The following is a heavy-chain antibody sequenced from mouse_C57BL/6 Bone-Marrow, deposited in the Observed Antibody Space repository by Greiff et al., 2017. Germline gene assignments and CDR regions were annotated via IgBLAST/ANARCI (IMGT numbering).Heavy chain of an antibody. CDR3: TTITTVVAPMDY. J-gene: IGHJ4*01. CDR2: IDPENGDT. Sequence: VQLQQSGAELVRPGASVKLSCTASGFNIKDAYMHWVKQRPEQGLEWIGWIDPENGDTEYASKFQGKATITADTSSNTAYLQLSSLTSEDTAVYYCTTITTVVAPMDYWGQGTSVTVSS. D-gene: IGHD1-1*01. CDR1: GFNIKDAY. V-gene: IGHV14-4*01.